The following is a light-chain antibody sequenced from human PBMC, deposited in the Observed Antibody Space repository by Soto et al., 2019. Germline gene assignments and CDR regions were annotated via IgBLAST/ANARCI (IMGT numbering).Light chain of an antibody. CDR1: QSVSSY. CDR3: QQRSNWPGIT. CDR2: DAS. Sequence: EIVLTQSPATLSLSPGERATLSCRASQSVSSYLAWYQQKPGQAPRLLIYDASNRATGTPARFSGSGSGTDFTLTISSLEPEDFAVYYCQQRSNWPGITFGQGTRLE. V-gene: IGKV3-11*01. J-gene: IGKJ5*01.